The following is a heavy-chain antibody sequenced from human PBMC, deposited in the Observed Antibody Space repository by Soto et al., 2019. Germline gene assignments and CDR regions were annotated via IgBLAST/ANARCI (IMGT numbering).Heavy chain of an antibody. CDR3: ARPRGYGVFDAYDI. J-gene: IGHJ3*02. D-gene: IGHD4-17*01. Sequence: LRLSCAASGFTFSTYAMSWVRQAPGKGLGWVSAISGSGDSTYSADSVRGRFTISRDNSINTLYLQMNNLGYEDTAVYYCARPRGYGVFDAYDIWGQGTMVTVSS. V-gene: IGHV3-23*01. CDR2: ISGSGDST. CDR1: GFTFSTYA.